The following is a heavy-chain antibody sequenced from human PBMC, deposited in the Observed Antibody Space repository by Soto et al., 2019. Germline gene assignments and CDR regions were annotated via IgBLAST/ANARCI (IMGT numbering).Heavy chain of an antibody. CDR1: SFTFMSSA. CDR3: AALRVNFDH. V-gene: IGHV1-58*01. CDR2: IGVGSGNR. Sequence: SVKESFRASSFTFMSSAVQWVRQARVQRLEWIGWIGVGSGNRHYAQKFQERVTITRDMYTNTAYMELSSLRSEDTAVYYCAALRVNFDHWGQGTLVTVYS. J-gene: IGHJ4*02.